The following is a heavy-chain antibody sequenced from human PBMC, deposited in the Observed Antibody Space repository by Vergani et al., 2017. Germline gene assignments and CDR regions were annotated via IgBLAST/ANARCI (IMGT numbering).Heavy chain of an antibody. Sequence: QLQLQESGPGLVKPSETLSLTCTVSGGSISSSSYYWGWIRQPPGKGLEWIGSIYYSGSTYYNPSLKSRVTISVDTSKNQFSLKLSAVTAADTAVYYWARRFXYYDSSGYKGGFDPWGQGTLVTVSS. J-gene: IGHJ5*02. V-gene: IGHV4-39*01. D-gene: IGHD3-22*01. CDR1: GGSISSSSYY. CDR2: IYYSGST. CDR3: ARRFXYYDSSGYKGGFDP.